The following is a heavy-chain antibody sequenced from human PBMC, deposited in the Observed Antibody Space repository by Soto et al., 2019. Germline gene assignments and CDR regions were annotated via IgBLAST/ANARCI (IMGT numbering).Heavy chain of an antibody. Sequence: GKGLEWVSAISGSGGSTYYADSVKGRFTISRDNSKNTLYLQMNSLRAEDTAVYYCTYGSGSYYASYFDYWGQGTLVTVSS. CDR3: TYGSGSYYASYFDY. V-gene: IGHV3-23*01. J-gene: IGHJ4*02. D-gene: IGHD3-10*01. CDR2: ISGSGGST.